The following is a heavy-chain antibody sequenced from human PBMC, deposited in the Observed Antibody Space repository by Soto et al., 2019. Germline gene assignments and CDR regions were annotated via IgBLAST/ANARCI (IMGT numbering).Heavy chain of an antibody. V-gene: IGHV3-48*03. CDR3: ARKIFGTTYFDY. Sequence: GGSLRLSCSASGLTFSTYEMNWVRQAPGKGLEWVSYIRGGGSPILYADSVKGRFTISRDNAKNSLYLQMNSLRAEDTAIYYCARKIFGTTYFDYWGQGALVTVSS. CDR1: GLTFSTYE. J-gene: IGHJ4*02. CDR2: IRGGGSPI. D-gene: IGHD1-7*01.